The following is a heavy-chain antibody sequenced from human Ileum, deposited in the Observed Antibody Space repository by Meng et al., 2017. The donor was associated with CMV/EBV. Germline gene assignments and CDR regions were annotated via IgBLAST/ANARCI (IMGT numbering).Heavy chain of an antibody. J-gene: IGHJ6*02. V-gene: IGHV1-18*01. CDR1: GYTFTSYG. CDR3: ARIAASYYYYGMDV. D-gene: IGHD6-6*01. Sequence: AAVKVSCKASGYTFTSYGISWVRQAPGQGLEWMGWISAYNGNTNYAQKRQGRVTMTTDTSTSTAYMELRSLRSDATAVYYCARIAASYYYYGMDVWGQGTTVTVSS. CDR2: ISAYNGNT.